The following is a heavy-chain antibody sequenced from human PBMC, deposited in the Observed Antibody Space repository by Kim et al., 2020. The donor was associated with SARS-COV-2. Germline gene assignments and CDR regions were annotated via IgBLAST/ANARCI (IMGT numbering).Heavy chain of an antibody. J-gene: IGHJ4*02. CDR2: GNGDN. D-gene: IGHD2-2*01. Sequence: GNGDNKFSQKVQGRVPLTSDTSASAAYMELSSLGSEDTAVYYCARSRSLDYWGQGTLVTVSS. V-gene: IGHV1-3*01. CDR3: ARSRSLDY.